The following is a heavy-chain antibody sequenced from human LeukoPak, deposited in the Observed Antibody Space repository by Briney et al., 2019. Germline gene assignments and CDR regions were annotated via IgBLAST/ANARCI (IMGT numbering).Heavy chain of an antibody. CDR3: AKSVAWNYYYYMDV. CDR2: IYYSGST. J-gene: IGHJ6*03. D-gene: IGHD5-12*01. Sequence: KPSETLSLTCAVSGYSISSSNWWGWIRQPPGKGLEWIAYIYYSGSTYYNPSLKSRVTMSVDTSKKQFSLKLSSVTAVDTAVYYCAKSVAWNYYYYMDVWGKGTTVAVSS. CDR1: GYSISSSNW. V-gene: IGHV4-28*01.